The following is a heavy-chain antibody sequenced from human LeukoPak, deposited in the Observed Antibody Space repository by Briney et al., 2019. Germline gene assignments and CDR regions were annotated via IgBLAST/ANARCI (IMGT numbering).Heavy chain of an antibody. CDR3: ARDPAVLWFGELFPYYFDY. CDR1: GFTFSSYS. D-gene: IGHD3-10*01. J-gene: IGHJ4*02. CDR2: ISSSSSYI. Sequence: GGSLRLSCAASGFTFSSYSMNWVRQAPGKGLEWVSSISSSSSYIYYADSVKGRFTISRDNAKNSLYLQMNSLRAEDTAVYYCARDPAVLWFGELFPYYFDYWGQGTLVTVSS. V-gene: IGHV3-21*01.